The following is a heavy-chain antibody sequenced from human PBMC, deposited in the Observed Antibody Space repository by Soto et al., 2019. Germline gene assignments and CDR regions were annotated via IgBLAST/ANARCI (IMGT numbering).Heavy chain of an antibody. Sequence: SETLSLTCSVSGGSISSSSYYWGWIRQPPGKELEWIGNIYYSESTYYNPSLKSRVTISVDRSKNQFSLKLSSVTAADTAVYYFARVADVWGSYRYYYYFDYWGQGTLVTVSS. CDR1: GGSISSSSYY. D-gene: IGHD3-16*02. CDR2: IYYSEST. J-gene: IGHJ4*02. CDR3: ARVADVWGSYRYYYYFDY. V-gene: IGHV4-39*07.